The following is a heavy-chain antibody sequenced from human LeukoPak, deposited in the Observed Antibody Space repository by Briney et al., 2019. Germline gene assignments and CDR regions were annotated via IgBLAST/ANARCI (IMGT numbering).Heavy chain of an antibody. CDR2: FDSSGNT. CDR3: ARGLVSEHRGQDLENFFDH. V-gene: IGHV4-4*07. J-gene: IGHJ4*02. CDR1: GGSISSYY. D-gene: IGHD3-3*01. Sequence: SETLSLTCTVSGGSISSYYWSWIRQPAGKRLEWIGRFDSSGNTRYNPSLESRVTMSLDTSKNQLSLRLNSVTAADTAVYYCARGLVSEHRGQDLENFFDHWGQGTLVTVSS.